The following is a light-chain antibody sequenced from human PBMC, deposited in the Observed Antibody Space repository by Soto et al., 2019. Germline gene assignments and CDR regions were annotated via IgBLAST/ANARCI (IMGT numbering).Light chain of an antibody. CDR1: SSNIGAGYD. J-gene: IGLJ2*01. CDR3: QSYDSSLSGVV. V-gene: IGLV1-40*01. CDR2: GDI. Sequence: SVLTQPPSVSGAPGQRVTISCTGSSSNIGAGYDVHWYQQLPGTAPKLLIYGDINRPSGVPDRFSGSKSGTSASLAITGLQAEDEADYYCQSYDSSLSGVVFGGGTKVTVL.